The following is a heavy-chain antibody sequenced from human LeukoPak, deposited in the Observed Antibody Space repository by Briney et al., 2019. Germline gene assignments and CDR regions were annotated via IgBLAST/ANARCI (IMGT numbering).Heavy chain of an antibody. D-gene: IGHD3-22*01. CDR2: MNPNSGNT. J-gene: IGHJ5*02. CDR1: GYTFTSYD. V-gene: IGHV1-8*01. CDR3: ARGLRVYYYDSNGYYVEPWSTADWFDP. Sequence: ASVKVSCNASGYTFTSYDINWVRQATGQGLEWMGWMNPNSGNTGYAQKFQGRVTMTRNTSISTAYMELSSLRSEDTAVYYCARGLRVYYYDSNGYYVEPWSTADWFDPWGQGTLVTVSS.